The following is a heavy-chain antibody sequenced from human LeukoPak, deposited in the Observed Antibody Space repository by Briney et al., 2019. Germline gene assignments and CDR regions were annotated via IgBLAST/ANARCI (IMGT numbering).Heavy chain of an antibody. J-gene: IGHJ6*03. CDR1: GYTFTSYY. Sequence: ASVKVSCKASGYTFTSYYMHWVRQAPGQGLEWMGIINPSGGSTSYAQKFQGRVTMTEDTSTDTAYMELSSLRSEDTAVYYCATDGRLRLPGIFYYYYYMDVWGKGTTVTVSS. CDR3: ATDGRLRLPGIFYYYYYMDV. D-gene: IGHD2/OR15-2a*01. CDR2: INPSGGST. V-gene: IGHV1-46*01.